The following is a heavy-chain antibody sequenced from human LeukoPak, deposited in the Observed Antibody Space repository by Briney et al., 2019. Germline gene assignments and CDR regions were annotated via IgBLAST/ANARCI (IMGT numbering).Heavy chain of an antibody. CDR1: GFTFDDYA. J-gene: IGHJ6*02. D-gene: IGHD6-25*01. CDR2: ISGSGST. CDR3: ARDVKTISAMDV. V-gene: IGHV3-23*01. Sequence: GGSLRLSCAASGFTFDDYAMHCVRQAPGKGLEWVSTISGSGSTYYADSVKGRFTISRDNSKNTLYLQMNSLRVEDTAVYYCARDVKTISAMDVWGQGTTVTVSS.